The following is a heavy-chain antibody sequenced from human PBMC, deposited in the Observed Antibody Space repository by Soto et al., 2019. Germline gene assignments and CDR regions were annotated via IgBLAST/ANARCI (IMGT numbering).Heavy chain of an antibody. CDR3: ARRGPGTYFDY. D-gene: IGHD6-13*01. J-gene: IGHJ4*02. V-gene: IGHV3-23*01. CDR1: GFDFSTYA. CDR2: ISGSGGST. Sequence: PGGSLRLSCAASGFDFSTYAMTWVRQAPGKGLEWVSAISGSGGSTYYADSAKGRFTISRDSSRSTVFLQMSSLRAEDTAVYYCARRGPGTYFDYWGQGTLVTVSS.